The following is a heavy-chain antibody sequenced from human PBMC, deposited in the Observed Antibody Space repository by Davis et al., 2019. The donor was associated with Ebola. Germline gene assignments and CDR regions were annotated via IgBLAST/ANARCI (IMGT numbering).Heavy chain of an antibody. Sequence: GGSLRLSCAASGFTFSNYYMSWLRQAPGKGLEWVSYISSSSSYTNYADSVKGRFTISRDNAKNSLYLQMNSLRAEDTAVYYCARSRVSSGYYNYYYGMDVWGQGTTVTVSS. J-gene: IGHJ6*02. CDR3: ARSRVSSGYYNYYYGMDV. D-gene: IGHD3-22*01. CDR1: GFTFSNYY. CDR2: ISSSSSYT. V-gene: IGHV3-11*06.